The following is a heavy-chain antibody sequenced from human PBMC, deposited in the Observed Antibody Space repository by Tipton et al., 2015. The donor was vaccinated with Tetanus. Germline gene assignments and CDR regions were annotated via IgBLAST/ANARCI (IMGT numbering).Heavy chain of an antibody. Sequence: QVQLVQSGAEVRKPGSSVKVSCKASGVMFSSYEISWVRQAPGQGLEWMGRIIPILGTTTYTQKFQDRVTFTADTSTGTAYMELSSLRSEDTAVYYCARRARNDHGDYVRHYWGQGTLVTVSS. CDR1: GVMFSSYE. CDR2: IIPILGTT. D-gene: IGHD4-17*01. V-gene: IGHV1-69*09. J-gene: IGHJ4*02. CDR3: ARRARNDHGDYVRHY.